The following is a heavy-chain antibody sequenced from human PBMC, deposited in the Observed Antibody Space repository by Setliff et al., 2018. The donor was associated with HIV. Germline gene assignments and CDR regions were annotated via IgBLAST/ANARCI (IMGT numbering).Heavy chain of an antibody. CDR2: INPNTGDT. D-gene: IGHD3-22*01. V-gene: IGHV1-2*02. CDR1: GYTFTDYF. J-gene: IGHJ4*02. CDR3: VRAEYYSDFRGYWEYFDF. Sequence: ASVKVSCKASGYTFTDYFLHWVRQAPGQGLEWMGYINPNTGDTSSAQKFQGRVTVTRDTSISSVYMELSRLRSDDSAVYYCVRAEYYSDFRGYWEYFDFWGQGTRGTVS.